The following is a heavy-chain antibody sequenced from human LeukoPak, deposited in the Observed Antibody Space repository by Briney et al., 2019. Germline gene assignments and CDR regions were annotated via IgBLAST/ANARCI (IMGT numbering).Heavy chain of an antibody. CDR2: ISAYNGNT. Sequence: GASVKVSCKASGYTFTSNGISWVRQAPGQGLECMGWISAYNGNTNYAQSLQGRVTLTTDTSTSTAYMELRSLRSDDTAVYYCARDEDYGDYGSWFDPWGQGTPVTVSS. CDR3: ARDEDYGDYGSWFDP. CDR1: GYTFTSNG. V-gene: IGHV1-18*04. D-gene: IGHD4-17*01. J-gene: IGHJ5*02.